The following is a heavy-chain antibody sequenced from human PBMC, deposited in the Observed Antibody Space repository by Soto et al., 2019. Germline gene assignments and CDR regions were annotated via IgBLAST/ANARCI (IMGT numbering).Heavy chain of an antibody. Sequence: ASVKVSCKASGYTFTSYGISWVRQAPGQGLEWMGWISAYNGNTNYAQKLQGRVTMTTDTSTSTAYMELRSLRSDDTAVYYCARTDIVVVPASHYFDYWGQGTLVTVSS. CDR3: ARTDIVVVPASHYFDY. CDR1: GYTFTSYG. V-gene: IGHV1-18*01. J-gene: IGHJ4*02. D-gene: IGHD2-2*01. CDR2: ISAYNGNT.